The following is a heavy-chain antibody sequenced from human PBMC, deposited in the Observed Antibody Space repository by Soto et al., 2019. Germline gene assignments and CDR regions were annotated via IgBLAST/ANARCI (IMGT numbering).Heavy chain of an antibody. V-gene: IGHV4-4*02. J-gene: IGHJ3*02. D-gene: IGHD3-10*01. CDR1: NAAISIRKW. Sequence: SETLSLTCTVSNAAISIRKWRTGVRQTPGKGLEWIGEIYHSGSINHNPSLKSRVTMSVDKSKNQFSLKMTSVTAADTGVYYCASKFGELLADAFDIWGQGTVVT. CDR3: ASKFGELLADAFDI. CDR2: IYHSGSI.